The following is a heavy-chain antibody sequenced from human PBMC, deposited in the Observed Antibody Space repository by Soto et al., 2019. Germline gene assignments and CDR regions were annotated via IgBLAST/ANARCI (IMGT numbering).Heavy chain of an antibody. CDR2: IRNKGDGYTT. J-gene: IGHJ4*02. CDR3: AAGRYDTTSRRYYLDY. V-gene: IGHV3-72*01. D-gene: IGHD3-22*01. Sequence: GGSLRLSCAAFGFTFSDFYMDWVRQAPGKGLEWVGRIRNKGDGYTTEYAASVKGRFTISRDDLQKSLYLQMNSLNTEDTAVYYCAAGRYDTTSRRYYLDYWGQGTLVTVSS. CDR1: GFTFSDFY.